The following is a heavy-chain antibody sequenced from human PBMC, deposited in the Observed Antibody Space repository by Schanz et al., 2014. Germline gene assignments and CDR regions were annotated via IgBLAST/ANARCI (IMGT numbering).Heavy chain of an antibody. CDR2: MNSKTGNT. Sequence: QVQLVQSGAEVKKPGASVKVSCKASGYTFPSYDINWVRQATGQGLEWMGWMNSKTGNTGYAQRFQGRVTMTRNTSITTAYLELSSLRSGDTAVYYCTKGRTFGRWGQGTLVTVSS. CDR3: TKGRTFGR. J-gene: IGHJ4*02. CDR1: GYTFPSYD. V-gene: IGHV1-8*01. D-gene: IGHD3-16*01.